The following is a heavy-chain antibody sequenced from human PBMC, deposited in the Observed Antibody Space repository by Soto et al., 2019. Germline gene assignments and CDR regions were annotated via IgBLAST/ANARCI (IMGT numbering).Heavy chain of an antibody. J-gene: IGHJ6*02. D-gene: IGHD6-13*01. CDR1: GGTFSSYT. CDR3: ATKGRWYVGYYYYGMDV. CDR2: IIPILGIA. Sequence: KPLAASVKVSCKASGGTFSSYTISWVRQAPGQGLEWMGRIIPILGIANYAQKFQGRVTITADKSTSTAYMELSSLRSEDTAVYYCATKGRWYVGYYYYGMDVWGQGTTVTVSS. V-gene: IGHV1-69*02.